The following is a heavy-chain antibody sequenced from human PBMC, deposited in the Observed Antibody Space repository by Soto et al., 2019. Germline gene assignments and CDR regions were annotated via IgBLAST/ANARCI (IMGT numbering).Heavy chain of an antibody. CDR3: VKDPNGDYFGAFDF. J-gene: IGHJ3*01. CDR2: ITGSGDYT. Sequence: EVQMLESGGGLVQPGGSLRLSCAASGFTFSSYALTWVRQAPGKGLEWVSSITGSGDYTRYTDSVKGQFTSTRDNAKNTLFLQMKSLRADDTAIYYCVKDPNGDYFGAFDFWGKGTMVTVSS. CDR1: GFTFSSYA. D-gene: IGHD4-17*01. V-gene: IGHV3-23*01.